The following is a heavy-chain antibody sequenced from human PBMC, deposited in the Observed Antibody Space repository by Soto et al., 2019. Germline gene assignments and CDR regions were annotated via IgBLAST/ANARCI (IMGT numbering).Heavy chain of an antibody. CDR3: ARPRYYDSSGYYYVGWFDP. D-gene: IGHD3-22*01. CDR2: IYYSGST. J-gene: IGHJ5*02. CDR1: GGSISSSSYY. V-gene: IGHV4-39*01. Sequence: PSETLSLTCTVSGGSISSSSYYWGWIRQPPGKGLEWIGSIYYSGSTYYNPSLKSRVTISVDTSKNQFSLKLSSVTAADTAVYYCARPRYYDSSGYYYVGWFDPWGQGTQVTVSS.